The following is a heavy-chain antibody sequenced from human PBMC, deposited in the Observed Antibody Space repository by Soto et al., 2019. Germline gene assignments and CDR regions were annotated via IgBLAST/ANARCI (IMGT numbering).Heavy chain of an antibody. J-gene: IGHJ3*02. CDR1: GFTFSSYW. CDR2: IKQDGSEK. V-gene: IGHV3-7*03. D-gene: IGHD2-2*01. Sequence: GGSLRLSCAASGFTFSSYWMSWVRQAPGKGLEWVANIKQDGSEKYYVVSVKGRFTISRDNAKNSLYLQMNSLRAEDTAVYYCARDLGYCSSTSCPEDAFDIWGQGTMVTVSS. CDR3: ARDLGYCSSTSCPEDAFDI.